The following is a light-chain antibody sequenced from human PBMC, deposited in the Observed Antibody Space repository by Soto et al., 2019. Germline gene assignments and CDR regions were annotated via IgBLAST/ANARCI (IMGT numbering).Light chain of an antibody. CDR1: GSNIGTNY. V-gene: IGLV1-47*01. J-gene: IGLJ2*01. CDR2: RND. Sequence: QPVLTQPPSASGTPGQRVTISCSGSGSNIGTNYVYWYQQLPGTAPKLLIYRNDQRPSGVPDRFSGSRSGTSGALHISGLRSDDEADYYCAAWDASLSGVIFGGGTKVTVL. CDR3: AAWDASLSGVI.